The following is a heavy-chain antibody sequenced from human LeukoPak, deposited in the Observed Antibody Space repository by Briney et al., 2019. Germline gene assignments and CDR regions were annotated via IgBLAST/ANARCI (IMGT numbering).Heavy chain of an antibody. CDR2: ISSSSSYI. CDR3: ASLDTAMVPLDY. V-gene: IGHV3-21*01. J-gene: IGHJ4*02. D-gene: IGHD5-18*01. Sequence: GGSLRLSCAASGFTFSSYSMNWVRQAPGKGLEWVSSISSSSSYIYYADSVKVRFTISRDNAKNSLYLQMNSLRAEDTAVYYCASLDTAMVPLDYWGQGTLVTASS. CDR1: GFTFSSYS.